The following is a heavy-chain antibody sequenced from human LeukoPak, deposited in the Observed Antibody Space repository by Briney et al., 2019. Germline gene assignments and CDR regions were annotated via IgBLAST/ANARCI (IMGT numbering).Heavy chain of an antibody. CDR2: IYYSGST. V-gene: IGHV4-59*01. CDR1: GFTFSSYA. Sequence: PWGALRLSCAASGFTFSSYAMSWVRQAPGKGLEWIGYIYYSGSTNYNPSLKSRVTISVDTSKNQLSLKLSSVPAADTAVYYCARLKYYYDSSGYRAEYFQHWGQGTLVTASS. CDR3: ARLKYYYDSSGYRAEYFQH. D-gene: IGHD3-22*01. J-gene: IGHJ1*01.